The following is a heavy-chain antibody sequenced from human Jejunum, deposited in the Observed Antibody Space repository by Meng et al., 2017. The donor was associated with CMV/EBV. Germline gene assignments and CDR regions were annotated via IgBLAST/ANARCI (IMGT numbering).Heavy chain of an antibody. V-gene: IGHV3-73*01. CDR1: FTVSGSA. J-gene: IGHJ4*02. D-gene: IGHD3-10*01. CDR2: IRSKANSYAT. Sequence: FTVSGSAIHWVRQASGKGLEWVGRIRSKANSYATAYAASVKGRFTISRDDSRNTAYLQMSSLKTEDTAVYYCTRPQSYGSGSYYDFWGQGTLVTVSS. CDR3: TRPQSYGSGSYYDF.